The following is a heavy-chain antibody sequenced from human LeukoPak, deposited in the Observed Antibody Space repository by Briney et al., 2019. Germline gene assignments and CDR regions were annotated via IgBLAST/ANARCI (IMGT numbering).Heavy chain of an antibody. V-gene: IGHV3-23*01. CDR3: AKGSMTGYYFKGMDV. J-gene: IGHJ6*04. CDR2: ISGSGGST. CDR1: GFTFSSYA. D-gene: IGHD3-9*01. Sequence: GGSLRLSCADSGFTFSSYAMSWVRQAPGKGLEWVSAISGSGGSTYYADSVKGRFTISRDNSKNTLYLQMNSLRAEDTAVYYCAKGSMTGYYFKGMDVWGKGTTVTVSS.